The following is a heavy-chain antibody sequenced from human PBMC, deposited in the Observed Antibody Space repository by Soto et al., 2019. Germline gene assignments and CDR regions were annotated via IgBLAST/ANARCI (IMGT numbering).Heavy chain of an antibody. V-gene: IGHV1-69*01. CDR2: IIPIFGTA. CDR1: GGTFSSYA. Sequence: QVQLVQSGAEVKKPGSSVKVSCKASGGTFSSYAISWVRQAPGQGLEWMGGIIPIFGTANYAQKFQGRVTITADESTSTAYMVLSSLRSEDTAVYYCARKLTYYYDSSGYYFDYWGQGTLVTVSS. J-gene: IGHJ4*02. CDR3: ARKLTYYYDSSGYYFDY. D-gene: IGHD3-22*01.